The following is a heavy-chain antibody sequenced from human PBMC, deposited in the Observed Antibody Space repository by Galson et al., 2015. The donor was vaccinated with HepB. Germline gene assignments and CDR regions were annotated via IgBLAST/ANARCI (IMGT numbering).Heavy chain of an antibody. Sequence: SVKVSCKASGGTFSRYAISWVRQAPGQGLEWMGGIIPIFGTANYAQKFQGRVTITADESTSTAYMELSSLRSEDTAVYYCARERVTIFGVVSYYYYGMDVWGQGTTVTVSS. D-gene: IGHD3-3*01. CDR2: IIPIFGTA. CDR1: GGTFSRYA. J-gene: IGHJ6*02. CDR3: ARERVTIFGVVSYYYYGMDV. V-gene: IGHV1-69*13.